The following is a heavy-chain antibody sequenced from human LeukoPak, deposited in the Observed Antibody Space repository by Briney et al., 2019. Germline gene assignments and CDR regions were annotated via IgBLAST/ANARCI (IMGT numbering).Heavy chain of an antibody. D-gene: IGHD2/OR15-2a*01. CDR1: GGSISSYY. CDR3: ARDSEYAQGAFDI. J-gene: IGHJ3*02. V-gene: IGHV4-59*01. CDR2: IYYSGST. Sequence: LETLSLTCTVSGGSISSYYWSWIRQPPGKGLEWIGYIYYSGSTNYNPSLKSRVTISVDTSKNQFSLKLSSVTAADTAVYYCARDSEYAQGAFDIWGQGTMVTVSS.